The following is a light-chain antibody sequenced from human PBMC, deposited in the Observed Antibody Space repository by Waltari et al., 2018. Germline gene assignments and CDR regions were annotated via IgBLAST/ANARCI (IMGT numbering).Light chain of an antibody. J-gene: IGLJ3*02. CDR3: VLYMGRGVLV. V-gene: IGLV8-61*01. Sequence: QTVVTQEPSFSVSPGGTVTLTCGLSSGSVSSSYYPSWYQQTPGQTPRTLIYNTNTPSPGVPDRFSGSILGDKAALPISGAQADDESVYSCVLYMGRGVLVFGGGTKLTVL. CDR2: NTN. CDR1: SGSVSSSYY.